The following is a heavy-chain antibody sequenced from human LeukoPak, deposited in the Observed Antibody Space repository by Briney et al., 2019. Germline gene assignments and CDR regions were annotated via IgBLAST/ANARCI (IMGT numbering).Heavy chain of an antibody. CDR2: IYHSGST. D-gene: IGHD4-11*01. Sequence: SETLSLTCAVSGYSISSGYYWGWIRQPPGKGLEWLGSIYHSGSTYNNPSLKSRVTMSVDTSKNQFSLKLTSVTAADTAVYYCARAYSNGFDPWGQGTLVTVSS. CDR3: ARAYSNGFDP. J-gene: IGHJ5*02. CDR1: GYSISSGYY. V-gene: IGHV4-38-2*01.